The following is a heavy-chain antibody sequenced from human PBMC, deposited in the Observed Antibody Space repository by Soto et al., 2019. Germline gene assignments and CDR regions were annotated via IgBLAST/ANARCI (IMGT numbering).Heavy chain of an antibody. V-gene: IGHV3-9*01. CDR2: ISWNSGSI. CDR1: GFTFDDYA. CDR3: AKAIYRPNSSYGRPGY. J-gene: IGHJ4*02. D-gene: IGHD5-18*01. Sequence: SRRLSCAASGFTFDDYAMHWGRQAPGKGLEWVSGISWNSGSIGYADSVKGRFTISRDNDKNSLYLQMNSLRAEDTALYYCAKAIYRPNSSYGRPGYWGK.